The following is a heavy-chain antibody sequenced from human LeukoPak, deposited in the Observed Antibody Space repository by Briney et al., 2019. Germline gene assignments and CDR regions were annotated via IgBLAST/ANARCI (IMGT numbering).Heavy chain of an antibody. D-gene: IGHD3-10*01. CDR2: NSSSSSYI. V-gene: IGHV3-21*01. J-gene: IGHJ6*02. CDR1: GFTFSSYS. CDR3: ARVKITMVRGVTSPYYYYGMDV. Sequence: GGSLRLSCAASGFTFSSYSMNWVRQAPGKGLEWVSSNSSSSSYIYYADSVKGRFTISRDNAKNSLYLQMNSLRAEDTAVYYCARVKITMVRGVTSPYYYYGMDVWGQGTTVTVSS.